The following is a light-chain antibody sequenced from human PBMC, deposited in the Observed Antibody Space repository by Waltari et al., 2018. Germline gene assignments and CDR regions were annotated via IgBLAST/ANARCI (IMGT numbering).Light chain of an antibody. J-gene: IGLJ3*02. CDR3: CSYGGSYTWV. CDR2: EAR. V-gene: IGLV2-23*01. CDR1: NNAVWAFNL. Sequence: ALTPPAPVSGSPGQAINLLCTGTNNAVWAFNLVPWYQQYPGKAPRLMIYEARNRPSGVSNRFSASKSGNTASLTISGLQADDESDYYCCSYGGSYTWVFGGGTKVTVL.